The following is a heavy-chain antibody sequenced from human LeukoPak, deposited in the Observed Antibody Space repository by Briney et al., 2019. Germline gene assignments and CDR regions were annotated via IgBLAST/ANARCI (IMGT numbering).Heavy chain of an antibody. CDR3: AKYGDSWYFDL. Sequence: SETLSLTCTVSGGSITGYYWSWIRQPRAKGLEWIGYIYYSGNTYYNPSLKSRVTMSVDTSKNQLSLKLSSVTAADTAVYYCAKYGDSWYFDLWGRGTLVTVSS. CDR2: IYYSGNT. D-gene: IGHD4-17*01. J-gene: IGHJ2*01. V-gene: IGHV4-59*08. CDR1: GGSITGYY.